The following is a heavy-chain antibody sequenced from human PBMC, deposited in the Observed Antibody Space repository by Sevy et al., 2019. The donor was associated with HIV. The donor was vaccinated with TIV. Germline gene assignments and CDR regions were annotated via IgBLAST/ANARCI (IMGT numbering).Heavy chain of an antibody. CDR1: GFTLSSYW. CDR3: VRVRAFLLFGELPRYRFDS. V-gene: IGHV3-7*04. Sequence: GGSLRLSCVASGFTLSSYWMSWVRQVPGQGLEWVADIKQDGSDKNYLDSLKGRFTISRDNAKKSLYLQMNNLRVEDTALYYCVRVRAFLLFGELPRYRFDSWGQGTLPTVSS. J-gene: IGHJ4*02. CDR2: IKQDGSDK. D-gene: IGHD3-10*01.